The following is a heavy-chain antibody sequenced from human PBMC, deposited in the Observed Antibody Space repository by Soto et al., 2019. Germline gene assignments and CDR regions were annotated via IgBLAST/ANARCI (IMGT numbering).Heavy chain of an antibody. J-gene: IGHJ6*02. CDR1: EFTFSVYS. D-gene: IGHD3-10*01. CDR3: TRDRVKIRGGYYHYYGMDV. Sequence: DVQLEESGGGLVKPGGSLRLSCVASEFTFSVYSMNWVRQAPGKGLEWVSSISRGSSYIYYADSVKGRFTISRDNDKSSLFLHMNSLRVDDTAVYYCTRDRVKIRGGYYHYYGMDVWGQWTTVTVSS. CDR2: ISRGSSYI. V-gene: IGHV3-21*02.